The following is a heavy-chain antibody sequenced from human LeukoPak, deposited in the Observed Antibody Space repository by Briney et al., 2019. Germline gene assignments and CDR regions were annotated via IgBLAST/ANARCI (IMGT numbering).Heavy chain of an antibody. V-gene: IGHV4-34*01. CDR2: INHSGST. Sequence: SETLSLTCAVYGGSFSGYYWSWIRQPPGKGLEWIGEINHSGSTNYNPSLKSRVTMSVDTSKNQFSLKLSSVTAADTAVYYCARDVYYYDSSGYSTFDYWGQGTLVTVSS. D-gene: IGHD3-22*01. CDR3: ARDVYYYDSSGYSTFDY. CDR1: GGSFSGYY. J-gene: IGHJ4*02.